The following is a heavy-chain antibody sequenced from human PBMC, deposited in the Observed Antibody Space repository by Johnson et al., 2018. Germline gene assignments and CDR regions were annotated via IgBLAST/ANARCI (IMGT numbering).Heavy chain of an antibody. Sequence: VQLVESGGVVVQPGRSLRLSCAASGFTFSSFAVHWVRQAPGKGLEWVAVISFDGSNIYYTDSVKGRFTISRDISKNTLYLQMNTLRAEDTAVYYCARGKMRYSYYMDVWCKGTTVTVSS. J-gene: IGHJ6*03. CDR2: ISFDGSNI. CDR1: GFTFSSFA. V-gene: IGHV3-30-3*01. CDR3: ARGKMRYSYYMDV.